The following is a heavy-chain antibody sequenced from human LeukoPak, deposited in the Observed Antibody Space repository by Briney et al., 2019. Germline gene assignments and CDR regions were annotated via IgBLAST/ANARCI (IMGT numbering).Heavy chain of an antibody. J-gene: IGHJ6*02. D-gene: IGHD2-21*02. Sequence: PGGSLRLSCAASGFTFSSYAMSWVRQAPGKGLEWVSGISGSGGSTYYADSVKGRFTISRDNSKNTLYLQMNSLRAEDTTVYYCAREGDAYYYYYGMDVWGQGTTVTVSS. V-gene: IGHV3-23*01. CDR3: AREGDAYYYYYGMDV. CDR2: ISGSGGST. CDR1: GFTFSSYA.